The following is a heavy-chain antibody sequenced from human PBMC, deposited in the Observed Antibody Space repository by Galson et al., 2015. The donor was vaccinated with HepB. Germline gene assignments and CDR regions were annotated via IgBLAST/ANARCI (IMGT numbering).Heavy chain of an antibody. D-gene: IGHD6-19*01. J-gene: IGHJ4*02. Sequence: SLRLSCAASGFTFSSYGMSWVRQAPGKGLQWVSGITGDTYGTYYADSVKGRFTISRDNANSSLYLQMNSVTADDTATYYCAKGRGWYTGFDSWGQGALVTVSS. CDR3: AKGRGWYTGFDS. CDR1: GFTFSSYG. V-gene: IGHV3-23*01. CDR2: ITGDTYGT.